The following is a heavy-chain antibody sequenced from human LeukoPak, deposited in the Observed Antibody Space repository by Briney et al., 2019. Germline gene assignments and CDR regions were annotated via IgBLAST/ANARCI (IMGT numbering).Heavy chain of an antibody. J-gene: IGHJ4*02. Sequence: SETLSLTCAVYGGSFSGYYWSWIRQPPGKGLEWVGEINHSGSTNYNPSLKSRVTISVDTSKNQFSLKLSSVTAADTAVYYCASRGRAGDYWGQGTLVTVSS. CDR1: GGSFSGYY. D-gene: IGHD3-10*01. V-gene: IGHV4-34*01. CDR2: INHSGST. CDR3: ASRGRAGDY.